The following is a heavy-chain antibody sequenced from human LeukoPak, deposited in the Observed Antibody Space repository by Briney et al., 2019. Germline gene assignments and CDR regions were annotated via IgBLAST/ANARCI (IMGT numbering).Heavy chain of an antibody. D-gene: IGHD3-22*01. Sequence: ASVKVSCKASGYTFTSYGISWVRQAPGRGLEWMAWISTAGGDAIYTHQLHDRLTVTRDTSTSTVCMELRSLISDDTALYYCARVGDSSGYYPYYFDYWGQGTLVTVSS. V-gene: IGHV1-18*01. CDR2: ISTAGGDA. CDR3: ARVGDSSGYYPYYFDY. CDR1: GYTFTSYG. J-gene: IGHJ4*02.